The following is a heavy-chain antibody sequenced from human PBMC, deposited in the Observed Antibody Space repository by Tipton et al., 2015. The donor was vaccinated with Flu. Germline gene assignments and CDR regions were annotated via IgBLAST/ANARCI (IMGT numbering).Heavy chain of an antibody. D-gene: IGHD2-15*01. J-gene: IGHJ4*02. Sequence: SLRLSCTASGFTFGDYAMSWVRQAPGKGLEWVGFIRSKAYGGTTEYAASVKGRFTISRDDSKSIAYLQMNSLKTEDTAVYYCTRGYCSGGSCYSLLFGYWGQGTLVTVSS. CDR3: TRGYCSGGSCYSLLFGY. V-gene: IGHV3-49*04. CDR2: IRSKAYGGTT. CDR1: GFTFGDYA.